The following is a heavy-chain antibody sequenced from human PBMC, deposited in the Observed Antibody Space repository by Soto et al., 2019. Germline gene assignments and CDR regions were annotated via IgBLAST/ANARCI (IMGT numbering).Heavy chain of an antibody. V-gene: IGHV1-8*01. Sequence: ASVKVSCKASGYTFTSYDINWVRQATGQGLEWMGWMNPNSGNTGYAQKFQGRVTISADESTRTVNMELSSLRSDDTAVYYCARGAATKILVLMYDALEIWGQGTMVTVSS. CDR2: MNPNSGNT. J-gene: IGHJ3*02. D-gene: IGHD5-12*01. CDR1: GYTFTSYD. CDR3: ARGAATKILVLMYDALEI.